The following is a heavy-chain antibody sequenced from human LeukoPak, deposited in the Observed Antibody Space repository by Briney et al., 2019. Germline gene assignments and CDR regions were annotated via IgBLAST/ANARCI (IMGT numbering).Heavy chain of an antibody. J-gene: IGHJ5*02. CDR1: GYTFTSYD. Sequence: ASVKVSCKASGYTFTSYDINWVRQATGQGLEWMGWMNPNSGNTGYAQKFQGRVTMTRNTSISTAYMELSSLRSEDTAVYYCARGCGYSYGSHNWFDPWGQGTLVTVSS. D-gene: IGHD5-18*01. V-gene: IGHV1-8*01. CDR2: MNPNSGNT. CDR3: ARGCGYSYGSHNWFDP.